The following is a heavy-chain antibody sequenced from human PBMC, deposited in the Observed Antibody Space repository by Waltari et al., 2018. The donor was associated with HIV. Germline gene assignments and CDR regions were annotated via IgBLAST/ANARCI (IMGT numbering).Heavy chain of an antibody. CDR2: IYYSGTA. CDR1: GPSISSSSYY. D-gene: IGHD3-16*01. CDR3: GRLRFPSLSYFDS. J-gene: IGHJ4*02. V-gene: IGHV4-39*01. Sequence: HLHLPESGPVLVKPSETLSLTCSVSGPSISSSSYYWAWIRQPPGKGLEWIGAIYYSGTADYNPSVKGRVRPCLDSSKKELSLMLTSVTATDTAVYYCGRLRFPSLSYFDSWGPGILVTGSS.